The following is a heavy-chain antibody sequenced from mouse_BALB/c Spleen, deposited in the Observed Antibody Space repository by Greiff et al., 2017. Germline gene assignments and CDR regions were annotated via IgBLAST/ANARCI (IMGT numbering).Heavy chain of an antibody. CDR3: ARDHYYGDGAMDY. D-gene: IGHD1-2*01. CDR1: GFTFSSFG. CDR2: ISSGSSTI. J-gene: IGHJ4*01. V-gene: IGHV5-17*02. Sequence: EVMLVESGGGLVQPGGSRKLSCAASGFTFSSFGMHWVRQAPEKGLEWVAYISSGSSTIYYADTVKGRFTISRDNPKNTLFLQMTSLRSEDTAMYDSARDHYYGDGAMDYWGEGTSVTVSS.